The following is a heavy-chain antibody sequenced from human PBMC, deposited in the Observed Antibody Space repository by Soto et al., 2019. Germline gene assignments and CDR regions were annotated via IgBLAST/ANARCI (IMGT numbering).Heavy chain of an antibody. Sequence: SETRSLTCTVSGGSISSGGYYWTWIRQHPGKGLEWIGYIYYSGSTYYNPSLKSRVTISVDTSKNQFSLRLSSVSAADTAVYYCTGAYYDVSGYSLDPWGQGTSVTVSS. J-gene: IGHJ5*02. D-gene: IGHD3-22*01. CDR3: TGAYYDVSGYSLDP. CDR1: GGSISSGGYY. V-gene: IGHV4-31*03. CDR2: IYYSGST.